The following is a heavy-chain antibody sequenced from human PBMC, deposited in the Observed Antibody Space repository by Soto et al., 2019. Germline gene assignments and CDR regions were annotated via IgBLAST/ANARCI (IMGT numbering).Heavy chain of an antibody. CDR3: ARGGYDILTGYTVYYFDY. V-gene: IGHV1-2*04. CDR2: INPNSGGT. CDR1: GYTFSGYY. J-gene: IGHJ4*02. D-gene: IGHD3-9*01. Sequence: ASVKVSCKASGYTFSGYYMHWVRQAPGQGLEWMGWINPNSGGTNYAQKFQGWVTMTRDTSISTAYMELSRLRSDDTAAYYCARGGYDILTGYTVYYFDYWGQGTLVTVSS.